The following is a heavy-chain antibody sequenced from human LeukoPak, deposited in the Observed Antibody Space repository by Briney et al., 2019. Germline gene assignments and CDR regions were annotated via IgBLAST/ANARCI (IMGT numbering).Heavy chain of an antibody. V-gene: IGHV3-11*05. CDR2: ISSSSSYT. J-gene: IGHJ6*02. CDR3: ARDRVRVTTVFTWEVYYYGMDV. CDR1: GFTFSDYY. Sequence: PGGSLRLSCAASGFTFSDYYMSWIRQAPGKGLEWVSYISSSSSYTNYADSVKGRFTISRDNAKNSPYLQMNSLRAEDTAVYYCARDRVRVTTVFTWEVYYYGMDVWGQGTTVTVSS. D-gene: IGHD4-17*01.